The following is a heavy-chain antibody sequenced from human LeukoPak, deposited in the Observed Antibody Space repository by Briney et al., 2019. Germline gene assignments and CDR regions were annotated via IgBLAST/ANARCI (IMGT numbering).Heavy chain of an antibody. J-gene: IGHJ4*02. CDR3: ARGTWSSSIDY. Sequence: SETLSLTCTVSGGSISSSSYYWGWIRQPPGKGLEWIGSTYYSGSTYYNPSLKSRLTISGDTSKNQFSLRLSSVTAADTAVYYCARGTWSSSIDYWGQGTLVTVSS. V-gene: IGHV4-39*07. D-gene: IGHD6-6*01. CDR1: GGSISSSSYY. CDR2: TYYSGST.